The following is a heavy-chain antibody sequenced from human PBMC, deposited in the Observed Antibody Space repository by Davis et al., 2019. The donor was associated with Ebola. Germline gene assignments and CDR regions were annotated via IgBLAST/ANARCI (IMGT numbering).Heavy chain of an antibody. CDR1: GDSVSSGG. V-gene: IGHV6-1*01. CDR2: TYYTSKWYN. Sequence: PSETLSLTCAISGDSVSSGGWNWIRQSPSRGLEWLGRTYYTSKWYNDYAVSVKSRIILKPDTSKNQFSLQLNSVTPEDTAVYYCARGWLRGYLDYWGQGTIVTVSS. D-gene: IGHD3-3*01. CDR3: ARGWLRGYLDY. J-gene: IGHJ4*02.